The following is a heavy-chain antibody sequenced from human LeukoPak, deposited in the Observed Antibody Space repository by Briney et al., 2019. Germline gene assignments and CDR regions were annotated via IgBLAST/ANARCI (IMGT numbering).Heavy chain of an antibody. CDR2: INTNTGNP. CDR3: ATWTQEFGESFTDLVY. D-gene: IGHD3-10*01. CDR1: GYTFTSHA. V-gene: IGHV7-4-1*02. Sequence: ASVKVSCKASGYTFTSHAMNWVRQAPGQGLEWMGWINTNTGNPTYAQGFTGRFVFSLDTSVSTAYLQISSLKAEDTAVYYCATWTQEFGESFTDLVYWGQGTLVTVSS. J-gene: IGHJ4*02.